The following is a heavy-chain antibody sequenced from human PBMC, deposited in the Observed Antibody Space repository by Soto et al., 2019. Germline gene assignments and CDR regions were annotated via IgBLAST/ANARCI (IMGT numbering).Heavy chain of an antibody. CDR3: AREGVAALKVGSYYGMDV. V-gene: IGHV1-18*01. J-gene: IGHJ6*02. CDR2: ISAYNGNT. CDR1: GYTFTSYG. Sequence: QVQLVQSGAEVKKPGASVKVSCKASGYTFTSYGISWVRQAPGQGLEWMGWISAYNGNTNYAQKLQGRVTMTTDTXTXTXXMELRSLRSDDTAVYYCAREGVAALKVGSYYGMDVWGQGTTVTVSS. D-gene: IGHD6-6*01.